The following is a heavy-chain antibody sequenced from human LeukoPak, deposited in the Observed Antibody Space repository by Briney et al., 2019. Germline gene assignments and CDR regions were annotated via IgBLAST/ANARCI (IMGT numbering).Heavy chain of an antibody. CDR3: ARVLKTYYYYYMDV. V-gene: IGHV1-8*01. Sequence: GASVKVSCKASGYTFTSYDINWVRQATGQGLEWVGWMNPNSGNTGYAQKFQGRVTMTRNTSISTAYMELSSLRSEDTAVYYCARVLKTYYYYYMDVWGKGTTVTVSS. CDR2: MNPNSGNT. J-gene: IGHJ6*03. CDR1: GYTFTSYD. D-gene: IGHD3-9*01.